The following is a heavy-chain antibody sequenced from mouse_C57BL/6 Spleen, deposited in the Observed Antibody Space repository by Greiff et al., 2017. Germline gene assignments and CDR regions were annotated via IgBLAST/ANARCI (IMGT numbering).Heavy chain of an antibody. CDR1: GYTFTSYW. Sequence: QVQLQQPGAELVKPGASVKLSCKASGYTFTSYWMHWVKQRPGQGLEWIGMIHPNSGSTNYNEKFKSKATLTVDKSSSTAYMQLSSLTSEDSAVYYCARCYYGSSLNWYFDVWGTGTTVTVSS. D-gene: IGHD1-1*01. J-gene: IGHJ1*03. CDR2: IHPNSGST. V-gene: IGHV1-64*01. CDR3: ARCYYGSSLNWYFDV.